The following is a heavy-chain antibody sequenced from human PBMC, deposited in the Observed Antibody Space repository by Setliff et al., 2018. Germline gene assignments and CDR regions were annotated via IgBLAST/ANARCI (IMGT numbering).Heavy chain of an antibody. D-gene: IGHD6-6*01. CDR1: GGILNSFS. CDR3: ALEYSNASPTVNYYMDV. Sequence: GASVKVSCKASGGILNSFSITWVRQAPGQGLEWMGRIIPLFETTNYVEKFQGRVTITADKPTSTAYMELSRLTSEDTAVYYGALEYSNASPTVNYYMDVWGKGTTVTVSS. CDR2: IIPLFETT. V-gene: IGHV1-69*06. J-gene: IGHJ6*03.